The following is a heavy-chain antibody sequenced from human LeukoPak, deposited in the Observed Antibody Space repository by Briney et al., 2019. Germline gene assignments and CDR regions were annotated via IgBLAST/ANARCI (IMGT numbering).Heavy chain of an antibody. J-gene: IGHJ4*02. CDR3: ASQPAAADVDY. CDR1: GFTFKNNW. Sequence: GGPLELPFAAPGFTFKNNWWTGAPRPPGKGLEWVANINQDGTKKSYVDSVKGRFTISRDNAKNSLYLQMNSLRADDTGVYYCASQPAAADVDYWGQGALVTVSS. CDR2: INQDGTKK. D-gene: IGHD2-2*01. V-gene: IGHV3-7*03.